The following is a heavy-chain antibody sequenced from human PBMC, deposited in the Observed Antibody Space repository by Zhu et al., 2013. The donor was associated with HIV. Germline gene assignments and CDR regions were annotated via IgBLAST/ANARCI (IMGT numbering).Heavy chain of an antibody. CDR2: INPNSGGT. D-gene: IGHD2-15*01. CDR3: ARELGYCSGGSCRPRSRRGGSFDP. CDR1: GYTFTGYY. Sequence: QVQLVQSGAEVKKPGASVKVSCKASGYTFTGYYMHWVRQAPGQGLEWMGWINPNSGGTNYAQKFQGRVTMTRDTSISTAYMELSRLRSDDTAVYYCARELGYCSGGSCRPRSRRGGSFDPWGQGTLVTVSS. V-gene: IGHV1-2*02. J-gene: IGHJ5*02.